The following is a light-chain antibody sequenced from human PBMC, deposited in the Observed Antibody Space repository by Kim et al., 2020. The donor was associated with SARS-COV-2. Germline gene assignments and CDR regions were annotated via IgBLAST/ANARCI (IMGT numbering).Light chain of an antibody. CDR1: NIESKN. J-gene: IGLJ1*01. V-gene: IGLV3-21*04. CDR2: HDS. CDR3: QVWDGSTDHYV. Sequence: ATGEEAVIPWTGNNIESKNVQWYQQKAGQAPLLVISHDSDRPSEIPDRFSGSNSGNTATLTISRVEAGDEADYYCQVWDGSTDHYVFGTGTKVTVL.